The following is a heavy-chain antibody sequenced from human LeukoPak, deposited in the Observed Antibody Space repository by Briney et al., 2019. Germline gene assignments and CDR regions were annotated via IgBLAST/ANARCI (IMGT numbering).Heavy chain of an antibody. CDR1: GGSISSYY. CDR3: ARAESSDWYGNFDY. V-gene: IGHV4-59*01. Sequence: SETLSLTCTVSGGSISSYYWSWIRQPPGRGLEWIGYIYYSGSTNYNPSLKSRVTISVDTSKNQFSLKLSSVTAADTAVYYCARAESSDWYGNFDYWGQGTLVTVSS. CDR2: IYYSGST. J-gene: IGHJ4*02. D-gene: IGHD6-19*01.